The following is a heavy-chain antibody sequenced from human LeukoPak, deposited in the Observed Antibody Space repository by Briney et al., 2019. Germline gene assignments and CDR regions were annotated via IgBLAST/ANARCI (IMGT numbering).Heavy chain of an antibody. CDR1: GFTVSPNY. V-gene: IGHV3-66*01. Sequence: GSLRLSCAASGFTVSPNYMTWVRQAPGKGLEWVSVIYSSDTTYYTDSVRSRFTISRDSSKNTLYLQMNRLRAEDTAVYYCASRALDSRFEYWGQGALVTVSS. J-gene: IGHJ4*02. D-gene: IGHD2-2*03. CDR2: IYSSDTT. CDR3: ASRALDSRFEY.